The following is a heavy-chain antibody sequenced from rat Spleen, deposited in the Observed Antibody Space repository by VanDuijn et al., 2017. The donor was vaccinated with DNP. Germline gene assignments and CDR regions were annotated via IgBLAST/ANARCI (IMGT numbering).Heavy chain of an antibody. J-gene: IGHJ2*01. CDR2: IQSGGIT. V-gene: IGHV2-19*01. CDR3: TRVDY. CDR1: GFSLTDYS. Sequence: QVQLKESGPGLVQPSQTLSLTCTVSGFSLTDYSVHWVRQPPGKGLEWMGRIQSGGITDYNSALKSRLSISRDTSKSQVFLKMNSLQTEDTAIYFCTRVDYWGQGVMVTVSS.